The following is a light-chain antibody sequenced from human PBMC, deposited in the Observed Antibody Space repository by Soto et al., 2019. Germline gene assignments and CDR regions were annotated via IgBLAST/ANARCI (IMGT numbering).Light chain of an antibody. CDR2: GAS. V-gene: IGKV3-15*01. J-gene: IGKJ1*01. CDR1: QSVSSN. CDR3: QQYNNWPPWT. Sequence: EIVMTQSPATLSVSPGERATLSCRASQSVSSNLAWYQQKPGQAPRLLIYGASTRATGIPARFSGSGSGTEFTLTISSLQSEDFAFYYCQQYNNWPPWTFRQGTKVEIK.